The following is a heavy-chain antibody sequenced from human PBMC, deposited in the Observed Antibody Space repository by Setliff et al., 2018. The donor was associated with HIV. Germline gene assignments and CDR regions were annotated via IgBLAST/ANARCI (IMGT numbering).Heavy chain of an antibody. V-gene: IGHV1-2*02. CDR2: INPNTGGT. D-gene: IGHD3-10*01. Sequence: AASVKVSCKTSGYSFTAYYMHWVRQAPGQGLEWMGWINPNTGGTNYAQKFQGRVTMTRDTSIRTAYMEVSGLRYDDTAVYYCARGRNYNSGMDVWGQGTTVTVSS. J-gene: IGHJ6*02. CDR1: GYSFTAYY. CDR3: ARGRNYNSGMDV.